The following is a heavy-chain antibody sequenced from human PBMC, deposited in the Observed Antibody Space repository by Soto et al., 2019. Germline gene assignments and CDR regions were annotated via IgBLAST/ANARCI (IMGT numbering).Heavy chain of an antibody. CDR1: GGSFSGYY. J-gene: IGHJ4*02. D-gene: IGHD2-8*02. CDR3: ARDKITGLFDY. Sequence: QVQLQQWGAGLLKPSETLSLTCAVYGGSFSGYYWTWIRQPPGTGLEWIGEINHSGSPNYNPSLKSRVTISVDTSKNQFSLKRTSGTAADTAVYYCARDKITGLFDYWGQGTLVTVSS. CDR2: INHSGSP. V-gene: IGHV4-34*01.